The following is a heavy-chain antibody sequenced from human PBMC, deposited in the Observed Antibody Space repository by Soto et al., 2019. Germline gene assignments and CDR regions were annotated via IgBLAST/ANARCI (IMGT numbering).Heavy chain of an antibody. V-gene: IGHV4-39*01. CDR2: IYYDGSP. D-gene: IGHD3-10*01. J-gene: IGHJ5*02. CDR1: GGSINIYSHY. CDR3: ARLGGPDTMFDP. Sequence: PSETLSLTCSVSGGSINIYSHYWVLIRQPPGKGLEWIASIYYDGSPYYNPSLKSRVTISVDTSRNQFSLKWSSVTAADTAVYYCARLGGPDTMFDPWGPGTLVTVSS.